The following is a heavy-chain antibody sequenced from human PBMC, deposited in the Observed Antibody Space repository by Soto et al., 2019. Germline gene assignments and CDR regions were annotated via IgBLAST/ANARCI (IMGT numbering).Heavy chain of an antibody. CDR3: ARAMYSREMDV. CDR1: GGSISSYY. Sequence: SETLSLTCTVSGGSISSYYWSWIRQPPGKGLEWIGYIYYSGSTNYNPSLKSRVTISVDTSKNQFSLKLSSVTAADTAVYYCARAMYSREMDVWGQGTTVTVSS. CDR2: IYYSGST. V-gene: IGHV4-59*01. J-gene: IGHJ6*02. D-gene: IGHD6-13*01.